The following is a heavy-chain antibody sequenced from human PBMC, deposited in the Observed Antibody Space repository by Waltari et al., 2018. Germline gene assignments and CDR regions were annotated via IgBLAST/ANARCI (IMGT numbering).Heavy chain of an antibody. D-gene: IGHD6-13*01. V-gene: IGHV3-21*01. J-gene: IGHJ4*02. CDR1: GFTFSSYS. Sequence: EVQLVESGGGLVKPGGSLRLSCAASGFTFSSYSMNWVRQAPGKGLGWVSSISSSSSYIYYADSVKGRFTISRDNAKNSLYLQMNSLRAEDTAVYYCARVGIAAAGDDYWGQGTLVTVSS. CDR3: ARVGIAAAGDDY. CDR2: ISSSSSYI.